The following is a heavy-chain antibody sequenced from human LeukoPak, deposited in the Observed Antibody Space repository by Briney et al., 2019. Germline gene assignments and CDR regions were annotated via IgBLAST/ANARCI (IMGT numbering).Heavy chain of an antibody. J-gene: IGHJ4*02. D-gene: IGHD6-13*01. V-gene: IGHV4-59*12. Sequence: PSETLSLTCTVSGGSISSYYWSWIRQPPGKGLQWIGYISYSGSTNYNPSLKSRLTISLDTSKRQFSLNLNSVTVADTALYYCAWDYGGGWFQIDYSGLRTLVTLSS. CDR1: GGSISSYY. CDR2: ISYSGST. CDR3: AWDYGGGWFQIDY.